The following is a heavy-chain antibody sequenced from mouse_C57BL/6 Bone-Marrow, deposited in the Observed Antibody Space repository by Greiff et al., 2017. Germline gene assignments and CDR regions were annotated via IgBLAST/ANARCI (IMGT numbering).Heavy chain of an antibody. D-gene: IGHD2-4*01. J-gene: IGHJ1*03. V-gene: IGHV1-81*01. Sequence: QVQLKQSGAELARPGASVKLSCKASGYTFTSYGISWVKQRTGPGLEWIGEIYPRSGNTYYNEKFKGKATLTADKSSSTAYMELRSLTSEDSAVYFCARSIYYDYDGDWYFDVWGTGTTVTVSS. CDR1: GYTFTSYG. CDR2: IYPRSGNT. CDR3: ARSIYYDYDGDWYFDV.